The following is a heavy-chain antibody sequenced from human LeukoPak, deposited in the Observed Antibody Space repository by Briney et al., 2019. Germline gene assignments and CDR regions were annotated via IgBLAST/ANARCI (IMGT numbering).Heavy chain of an antibody. J-gene: IGHJ3*02. CDR2: MNPNSGNT. Sequence: ASVSLSCTASGYTFTIYEINWVRQATGQGLEWMGWMNPNSGNTGYAQKFQGRVTMTRNTSISTAYMEPSSLRSEDTAVYYCARGYYDSSGYYVAFDIWGQATMVTVSS. D-gene: IGHD3-22*01. CDR1: GYTFTIYE. V-gene: IGHV1-8*01. CDR3: ARGYYDSSGYYVAFDI.